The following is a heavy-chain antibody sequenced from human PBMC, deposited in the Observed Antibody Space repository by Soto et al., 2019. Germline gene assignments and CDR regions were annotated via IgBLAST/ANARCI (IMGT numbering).Heavy chain of an antibody. J-gene: IGHJ4*02. CDR2: ISGSASST. CDR1: GFTFSNYA. V-gene: IGHV3-23*01. D-gene: IGHD3-22*01. CDR3: AKGPREYFDSSGRYFDY. Sequence: GGSLRLSCAASGFTFSNYAMSWVRQAPGKGLEWVSTISGSASSTYYADSVKGRFTISRDNSKNRLYLQMNSLRAEDTAVYFCAKGPREYFDSSGRYFDYWGQGTLVTVSS.